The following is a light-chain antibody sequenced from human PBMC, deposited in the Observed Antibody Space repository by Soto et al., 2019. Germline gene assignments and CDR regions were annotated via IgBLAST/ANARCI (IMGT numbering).Light chain of an antibody. Sequence: EIVLTQSPATLSLSPGQRATLSCRASQSVSDYLAWYQEKPGQAPRLLILGASNRATGTPARFSGSGSGTDFTLTISSLKPEDFAVYYCQQRSNWPITFGQGTRLEIK. CDR3: QQRSNWPIT. J-gene: IGKJ5*01. V-gene: IGKV3-11*01. CDR1: QSVSDY. CDR2: GAS.